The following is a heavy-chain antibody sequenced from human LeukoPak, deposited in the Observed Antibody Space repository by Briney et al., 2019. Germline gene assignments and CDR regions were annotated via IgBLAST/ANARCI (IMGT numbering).Heavy chain of an antibody. V-gene: IGHV4-34*01. CDR1: GGSFSGYY. Sequence: SETLSLTCAVYGGSFSGYYWSWIRQPPGKGLEWIGEINHSGSTNYNPSLKSRVTISVDTSKNRFSLKLSSVTAADTAVYYCARAHKRYYYYYMDVWGKGTTVTVSS. CDR3: ARAHKRYYYYYMDV. J-gene: IGHJ6*03. CDR2: INHSGST. D-gene: IGHD5-24*01.